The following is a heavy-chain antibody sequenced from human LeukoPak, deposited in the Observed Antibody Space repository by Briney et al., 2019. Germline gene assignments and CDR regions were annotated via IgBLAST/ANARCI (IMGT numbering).Heavy chain of an antibody. D-gene: IGHD3-9*01. CDR3: AKPPPMYFDWFHYGMDV. Sequence: PGGSLRLSCAASGFTFSSFAMTWVRQAPGKGLEWVSSITGSHGPTYNTDSVKGRFTISRDNSQNTLYLQMNSLRAEDTAVYYCAKPPPMYFDWFHYGMDVWGQGTTVTVSS. CDR1: GFTFSSFA. J-gene: IGHJ6*02. V-gene: IGHV3-23*01. CDR2: ITGSHGPT.